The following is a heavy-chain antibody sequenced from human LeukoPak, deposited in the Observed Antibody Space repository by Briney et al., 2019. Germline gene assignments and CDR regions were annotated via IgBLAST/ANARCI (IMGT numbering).Heavy chain of an antibody. CDR1: GGSISSYY. V-gene: IGHV4-59*08. CDR2: IYYSGST. Sequence: SESLSLTCTVSGGSISSYYWSWIRQPPGKGLEWIGYIYYSGSTNYNPSLKSRVTISVDTSKNQFSLKLSSVTAADTAVYYCARHLLRGRSWPNLSRNRHYYYYGMDVWGQGTTVTVSS. D-gene: IGHD6-13*01. J-gene: IGHJ6*02. CDR3: ARHLLRGRSWPNLSRNRHYYYYGMDV.